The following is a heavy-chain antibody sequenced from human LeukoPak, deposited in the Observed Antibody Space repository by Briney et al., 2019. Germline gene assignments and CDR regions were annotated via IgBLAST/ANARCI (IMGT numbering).Heavy chain of an antibody. D-gene: IGHD6-6*01. CDR1: GGTFSSYA. J-gene: IGHJ4*02. V-gene: IGHV1-69*04. CDR3: ARDRILPPEDSSSSLPFAY. CDR2: IIPIFGIA. Sequence: ASVKVSCKASGGTFSSYAISWVRQAPGQGLEWMGRIIPIFGIANYAQKFQGRVTITADKSTSTAYMELSSLRSGDTAVYYCARDRILPPEDSSSSLPFAYWGQGTLVTVSS.